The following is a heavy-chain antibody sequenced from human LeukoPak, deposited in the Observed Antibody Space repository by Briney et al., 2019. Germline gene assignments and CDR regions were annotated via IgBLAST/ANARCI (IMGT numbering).Heavy chain of an antibody. V-gene: IGHV1-46*01. CDR1: GYTFTIYY. Sequence: ASVKVSCKASGYTFTIYYMHWVRQAPGQGLEWMGIINPSGGSTSYAQKFQGRITMTTDTSTSTAYMELRSLRSDDTAVYYCARDFSAVTTPMAYYYGMDVWGQGTTVTVSS. CDR2: INPSGGST. D-gene: IGHD4-17*01. CDR3: ARDFSAVTTPMAYYYGMDV. J-gene: IGHJ6*02.